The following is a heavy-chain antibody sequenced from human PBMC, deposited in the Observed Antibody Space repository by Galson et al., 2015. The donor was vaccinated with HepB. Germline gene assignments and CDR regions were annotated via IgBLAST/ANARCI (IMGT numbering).Heavy chain of an antibody. J-gene: IGHJ2*01. CDR3: ARRHYYDSSGYYWYFDL. Sequence: ETLSLTCPVSGGSISRSSYYWGWIRQPPGKGLAWIGSIYYSGSTYYNPSLKSRVTISVDTSKNQFSLKLSSVTAADTAVYYCARRHYYDSSGYYWYFDLWGRGTLVIVSS. D-gene: IGHD3-22*01. CDR2: IYYSGST. V-gene: IGHV4-39*01. CDR1: GGSISRSSYY.